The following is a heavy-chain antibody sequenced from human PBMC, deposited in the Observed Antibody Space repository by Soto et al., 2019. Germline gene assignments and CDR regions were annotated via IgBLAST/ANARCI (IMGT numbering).Heavy chain of an antibody. CDR2: IIPIFGTA. D-gene: IGHD3-22*01. CDR1: GGTFSSYD. J-gene: IGHJ6*04. V-gene: IGHV1-69*06. CDR3: ARDGGYPYYYESSEVRIGMDV. Sequence: SVKVSCKASGGTFSSYDISWVRQAPGQGLEWMGGIIPIFGTANYAQKFQGRVTITADKSTSTAYMELSSLRSEDTAVYYCARDGGYPYYYESSEVRIGMDVCDKVTRVT.